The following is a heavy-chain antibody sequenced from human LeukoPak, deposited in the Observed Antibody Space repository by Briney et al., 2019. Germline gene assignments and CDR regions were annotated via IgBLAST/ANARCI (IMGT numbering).Heavy chain of an antibody. CDR2: TYYRSKWYN. J-gene: IGHJ5*02. CDR1: GDSVSSNSAA. Sequence: SQTPSLTCAISGDSVSSNSAAWNWIRQSPSRGLEWLGRTYYRSKWYNDYAVSVKSRVTTNPDTSKNQFSLQLNSVTPEDTAVYYCARVGSGWYDNWFDPWGQGTLVTVSS. D-gene: IGHD6-19*01. V-gene: IGHV6-1*01. CDR3: ARVGSGWYDNWFDP.